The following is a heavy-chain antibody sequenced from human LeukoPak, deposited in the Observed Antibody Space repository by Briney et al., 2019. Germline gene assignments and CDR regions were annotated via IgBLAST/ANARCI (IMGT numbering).Heavy chain of an antibody. CDR2: INQDGSEK. V-gene: IGHV3-7*01. CDR3: ARDGGPFDS. D-gene: IGHD2-15*01. CDR1: GFTFNKHW. J-gene: IGHJ4*02. Sequence: GGSLRLSCAASGFTFNKHWMSWVRQAPGKGLEWVANINQDGSEKYYVDSVKGRFTISRDNTKKSLYLQMNSLRAEDTAVYYCARDGGPFDSWGQGTLVTASS.